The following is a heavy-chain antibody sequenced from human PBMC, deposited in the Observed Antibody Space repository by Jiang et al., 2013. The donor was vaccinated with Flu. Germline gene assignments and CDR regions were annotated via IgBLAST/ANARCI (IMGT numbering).Heavy chain of an antibody. D-gene: IGHD3-22*01. CDR1: GGSFSGYY. CDR2: INHSGST. V-gene: IGHV4-34*01. Sequence: LLKPSETLSLTCAVYGGSFSGYYWSWIRQPPGKGLEWIGEINHSGSTNYNPSLKSRVTISVDTSKNQFSLKLSSVTAADTAVYYCARGGLDYYDSSGYLGYWGQGTLVTVSS. CDR3: ARGGLDYYDSSGYLGY. J-gene: IGHJ4*02.